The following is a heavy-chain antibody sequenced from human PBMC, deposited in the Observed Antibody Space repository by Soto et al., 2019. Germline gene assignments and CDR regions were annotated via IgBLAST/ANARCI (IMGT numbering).Heavy chain of an antibody. CDR3: ARAGDYDFWSGYYGAPPPRYYYGMDV. CDR2: IWYDGSNK. V-gene: IGHV3-33*01. J-gene: IGHJ6*02. Sequence: GGSLRLSCAASGFTFSSYGMHWVRQAPGKGLEWVAVIWYDGSNKYYADSVKGRFTISRDNSKNTLYLQMNRLRAEDTAVYYCARAGDYDFWSGYYGAPPPRYYYGMDVWGQGTTVTVSS. CDR1: GFTFSSYG. D-gene: IGHD3-3*01.